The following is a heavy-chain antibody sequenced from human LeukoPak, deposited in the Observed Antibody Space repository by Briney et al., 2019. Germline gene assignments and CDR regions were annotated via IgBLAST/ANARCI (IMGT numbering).Heavy chain of an antibody. CDR2: IGENDGGK. J-gene: IGHJ6*02. V-gene: IGHV3-23*01. Sequence: HPGGSLRLSCAAAAFTFSSHRMGWGRQAPGKELEWVSAIGENDGGKYYAGLVKGRFTISRDNYTNTLYLQMNSLRAEDTAVYYCAKGVVAMDYYYYGMDFWGQGTTVTVSS. D-gene: IGHD3-22*01. CDR1: AFTFSSHR. CDR3: AKGVVAMDYYYYGMDF.